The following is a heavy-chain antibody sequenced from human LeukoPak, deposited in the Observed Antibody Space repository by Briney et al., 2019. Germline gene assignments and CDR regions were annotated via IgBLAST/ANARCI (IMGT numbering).Heavy chain of an antibody. CDR3: ARTRGYCSGGSCSVWFDP. CDR2: IYYSGST. D-gene: IGHD2-15*01. V-gene: IGHV4-39*01. J-gene: IGHJ5*02. Sequence: PSETLSLTCTVSGGSISSSSYYWGWIRQPPGKGLEWIGSIYYSGSTYYNPSLKSRVTISVDTSKNQFSLKLSSVTAADTAVYYCARTRGYCSGGSCSVWFDPWSQGTLVTVSS. CDR1: GGSISSSSYY.